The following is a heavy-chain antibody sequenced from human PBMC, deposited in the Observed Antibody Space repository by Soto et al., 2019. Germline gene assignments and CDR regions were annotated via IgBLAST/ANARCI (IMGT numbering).Heavy chain of an antibody. CDR1: GYSFTGYW. CDR3: SYGAHYLSYYYGMDV. J-gene: IGHJ6*02. D-gene: IGHD4-17*01. V-gene: IGHV5-10-1*01. Sequence: PGESLKISCKGSGYSFTGYWISWVRQMPGKGLEWMGRIDPSDSYTNYSPSFQGHVTISADKSISTAYLQWSSLKASDTAMYYCSYGAHYLSYYYGMDVWGQGTTVTVSS. CDR2: IDPSDSYT.